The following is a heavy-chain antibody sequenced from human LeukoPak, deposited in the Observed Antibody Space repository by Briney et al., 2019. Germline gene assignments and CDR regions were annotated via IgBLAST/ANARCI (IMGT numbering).Heavy chain of an antibody. CDR1: GGSISSGGYY. J-gene: IGHJ6*02. CDR3: ARVDIVVEDGMDV. V-gene: IGHV4-31*03. D-gene: IGHD2-2*01. CDR2: IYYSGST. Sequence: SETLSLTCTVSGGSISSGGYYWSWIRQHPGKGLEWIGYIYYSGSTYYNPSLKSRVTISVDTSKNQFSLKLSSVTAADTAVYYCARVDIVVEDGMDVWGQGTTVTVSS.